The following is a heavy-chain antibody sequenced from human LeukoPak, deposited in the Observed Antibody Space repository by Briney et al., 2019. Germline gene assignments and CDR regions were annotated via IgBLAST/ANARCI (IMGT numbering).Heavy chain of an antibody. CDR1: GSIFASYW. V-gene: IGHV5-51*01. J-gene: IGHJ5*02. CDR3: ARQYYDSSGYYYP. D-gene: IGHD3-22*01. Sequence: HGESLQISCEGSGSIFASYWIAWGRQLAGKELEWVGIIYHGDSDTRDSPSLQGQVTISADKSISTAYLQWSSLKASDTATYYCARQYYDSSGYYYPWGQGTLVTVSS. CDR2: IYHGDSDT.